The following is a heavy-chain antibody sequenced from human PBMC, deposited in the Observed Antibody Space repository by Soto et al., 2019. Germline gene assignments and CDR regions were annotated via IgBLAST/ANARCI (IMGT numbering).Heavy chain of an antibody. Sequence: GGSLRLSCRASGFTFGDYAMSWVRQAPGKGLEWVGFIRSKGSGGTSEYAASVKGRFTFSRDDSKSIAYLQMNSLKIEDTAVYYCTRDQPITPWGQGTTVTVSS. CDR2: IRSKGSGGTS. J-gene: IGHJ6*02. V-gene: IGHV3-49*04. CDR1: GFTFGDYA. D-gene: IGHD3-10*01. CDR3: TRDQPITP.